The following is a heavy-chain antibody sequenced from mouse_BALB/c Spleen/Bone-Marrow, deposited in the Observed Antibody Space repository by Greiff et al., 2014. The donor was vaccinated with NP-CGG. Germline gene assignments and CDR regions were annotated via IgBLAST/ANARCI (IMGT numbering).Heavy chain of an antibody. CDR1: GFNIKDTY. D-gene: IGHD1-1*01. CDR2: IDPANVNT. V-gene: IGHV14-3*02. Sequence: VQLKVSGAELVKPGASVKLSCTASGFNIKDTYMHWVKQRPEQGLEWIGRIDPANVNTKYDPKFQGKATITADTSSNTAYLQLSSLTSEDTAVYYCASYVYGYYFDYWGQGTTLTVSS. CDR3: ASYVYGYYFDY. J-gene: IGHJ2*01.